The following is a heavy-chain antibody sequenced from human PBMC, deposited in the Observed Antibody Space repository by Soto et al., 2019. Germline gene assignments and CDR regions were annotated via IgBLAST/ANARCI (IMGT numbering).Heavy chain of an antibody. CDR3: ARGPSDYYYYYGMDV. CDR2: IIPIFGTA. V-gene: IGHV1-69*13. J-gene: IGHJ6*02. Sequence: SVKVSCKASGGTFSSCAISWVRQAPGQGLEWMGCIIPIFGTANYAQKFQGRVTITADESTSTAYMELSSLRYEDTAVYDCARGPSDYYYYYGMDVWGQGTTVTVSS. CDR1: GGTFSSCA.